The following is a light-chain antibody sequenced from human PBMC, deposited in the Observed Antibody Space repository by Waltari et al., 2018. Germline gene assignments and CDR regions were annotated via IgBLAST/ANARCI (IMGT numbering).Light chain of an antibody. CDR1: QGINSY. J-gene: IGKJ2*01. CDR2: AAS. CDR3: LQHNTFPYT. V-gene: IGKV1-17*01. Sequence: DIQMTQSPSSLSASVGDTVTITCRASQGINSYLNWFQQKPGKAPKLLIYAASSLQTGVPSRFSGIGYGTEFTLTISSLQPEDFATYYCLQHNTFPYTFGQ.